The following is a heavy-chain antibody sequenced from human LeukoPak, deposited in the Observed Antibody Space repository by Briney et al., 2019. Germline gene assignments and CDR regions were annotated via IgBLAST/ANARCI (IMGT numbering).Heavy chain of an antibody. CDR1: GGTFSSYA. CDR3: ARGPIRPLYYDSSNNWFDP. V-gene: IGHV1-69*13. Sequence: SVKVSCKASGGTFSSYAISWVRQAPGQGLEWMGGIIPIFGTANYAQKFQGRVTITADESTSTAYMELSSLRSEDTAVYYCARGPIRPLYYDSSNNWFDPWGQGTLVTVSS. J-gene: IGHJ5*02. D-gene: IGHD3-22*01. CDR2: IIPIFGTA.